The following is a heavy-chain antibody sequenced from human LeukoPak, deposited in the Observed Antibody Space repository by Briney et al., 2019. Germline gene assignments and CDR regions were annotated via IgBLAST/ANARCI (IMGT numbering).Heavy chain of an antibody. Sequence: GGSLRLSCAASGFTFYNYAMSWVRQPPGKGLQWVSAITGSGESTYYADSVKGRLTISRDSYKNTVYLQMNSLRAEDTAVYYCAKGTSYFFDSSGLFGYFDYWGQGSLVTVSS. D-gene: IGHD3-22*01. CDR2: ITGSGEST. J-gene: IGHJ4*02. CDR1: GFTFYNYA. V-gene: IGHV3-23*01. CDR3: AKGTSYFFDSSGLFGYFDY.